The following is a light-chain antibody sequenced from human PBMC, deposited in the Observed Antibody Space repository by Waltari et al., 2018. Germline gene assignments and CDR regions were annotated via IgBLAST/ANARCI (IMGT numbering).Light chain of an antibody. CDR1: STSIGGYNY. CDR2: DVT. CDR3: QVYYTNSDHVV. J-gene: IGLJ2*01. V-gene: IGLV2-14*03. Sequence: QSALAQPAPVSGIPGPSLSIPCPGTSTSIGGYNYVSWYQQLSAKAPKVILYDVTYRPSGISNRFSGSKSGNTASLTVSRVEAGDEADYYCQVYYTNSDHVVFGGGTKLTVL.